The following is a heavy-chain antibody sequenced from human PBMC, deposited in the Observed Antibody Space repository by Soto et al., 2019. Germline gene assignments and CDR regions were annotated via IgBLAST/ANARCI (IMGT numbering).Heavy chain of an antibody. V-gene: IGHV3-53*01. Sequence: VGSLRLSCAASGFTVSDNYMTWVRQAPGKGLEWVSVLYSAGNAYYADSVQGRFTISRDDSKNTLYLQMNRLRAEDTAVYYCARDKGGGWYYFDSWGQGTLVTVSS. CDR2: LYSAGNA. J-gene: IGHJ4*02. CDR1: GFTVSDNY. CDR3: ARDKGGGWYYFDS. D-gene: IGHD6-19*01.